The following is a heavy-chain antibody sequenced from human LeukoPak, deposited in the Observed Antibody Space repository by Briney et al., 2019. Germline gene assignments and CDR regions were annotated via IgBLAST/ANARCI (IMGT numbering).Heavy chain of an antibody. CDR2: IKGSGGRT. V-gene: IGHV3-23*01. J-gene: IGHJ6*03. Sequence: KPGGSLRLSCAASGFTFSSYAMSWVRQAPWKGLEWVAAIKGSGGRTYYADSVKGRFTISRDNAKNTLYLQMNSLRAEDTAVYYCAKSGGSQTYYYYYYMDVWGKGTTVTVSS. CDR1: GFTFSSYA. CDR3: AKSGGSQTYYYYYYMDV. D-gene: IGHD2-15*01.